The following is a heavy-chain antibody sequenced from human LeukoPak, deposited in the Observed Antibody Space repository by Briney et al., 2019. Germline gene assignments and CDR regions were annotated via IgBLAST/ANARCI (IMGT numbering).Heavy chain of an antibody. J-gene: IGHJ4*02. CDR3: ARDYVRYFDWSFQ. CDR2: ISSSSSYI. CDR1: GFTFSSYS. V-gene: IGHV3-21*01. D-gene: IGHD3-9*01. Sequence: GGSLRLSCAASGFTFSSYSMNWVRQAPGKGLEWVSSISSSSSYIYYADSVKGRFTISRDNAKNSLYLQMNSLRAEDTAVYYCARDYVRYFDWSFQWGQGTLVTVSS.